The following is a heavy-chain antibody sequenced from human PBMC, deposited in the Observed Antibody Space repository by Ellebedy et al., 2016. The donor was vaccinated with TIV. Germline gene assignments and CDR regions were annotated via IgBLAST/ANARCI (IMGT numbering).Heavy chain of an antibody. J-gene: IGHJ4*02. V-gene: IGHV3-21*01. CDR2: ISSSSSYI. Sequence: GESLKISXAASGFTFSSYSMNWVRQAPGKGLEWVSSISSSSSYIYYADSVKGRFTISRDNAKNSLYLQMNSLRAEDTAVYYCARGGANRAAIYYWGQGTLVTVSS. CDR3: ARGGANRAAIYY. CDR1: GFTFSSYS. D-gene: IGHD2-2*02.